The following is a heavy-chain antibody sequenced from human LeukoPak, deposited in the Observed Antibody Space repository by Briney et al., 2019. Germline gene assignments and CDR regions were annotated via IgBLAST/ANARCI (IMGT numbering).Heavy chain of an antibody. J-gene: IGHJ4*02. V-gene: IGHV3-23*01. D-gene: IGHD6-6*01. CDR2: ISGSGDNT. Sequence: GGSLRLSCAASGFTFSSYAMSWVRQVPGKGLEWVSVISGSGDNTYYADSVKGRFTISRDNSKNMLYLQMNSLKAEDTAVYYCAKWKYSNSGIDDYWGQGTLVTVSS. CDR3: AKWKYSNSGIDDY. CDR1: GFTFSSYA.